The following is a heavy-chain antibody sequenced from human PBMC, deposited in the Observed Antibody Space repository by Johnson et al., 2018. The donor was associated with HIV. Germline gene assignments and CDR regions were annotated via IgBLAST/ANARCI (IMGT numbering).Heavy chain of an antibody. CDR1: GFTFSDHY. J-gene: IGHJ3*02. Sequence: VQLVESGGGLVKPEGSLRLSCAASGFTFSDHYMSWIRQAPEKGLEWVSYISGSGDTIYYADSVKGRFTISRDSAKNSLYLQMNSLRDEDTAVYFCARGSGGIVGAQDIWGQGTVVTVSS. CDR2: ISGSGDTI. CDR3: ARGSGGIVGAQDI. V-gene: IGHV3-11*04. D-gene: IGHD1-26*01.